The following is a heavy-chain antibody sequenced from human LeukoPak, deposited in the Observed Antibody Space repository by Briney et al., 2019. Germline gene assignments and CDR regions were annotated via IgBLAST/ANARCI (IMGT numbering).Heavy chain of an antibody. CDR3: AKEGRPGQTIAPAFDI. Sequence: PGGSLRLSCAASGFTFSSYAMHWVRQAPGKGLEWVSVISGSGGSTYYADSVKGRFTISRDNSKNTLYLQMNSLRAEDTAVYYCAKEGRPGQTIAPAFDIWGQGTMVTVSS. J-gene: IGHJ3*02. CDR2: ISGSGGST. CDR1: GFTFSSYA. D-gene: IGHD4/OR15-4a*01. V-gene: IGHV3-23*01.